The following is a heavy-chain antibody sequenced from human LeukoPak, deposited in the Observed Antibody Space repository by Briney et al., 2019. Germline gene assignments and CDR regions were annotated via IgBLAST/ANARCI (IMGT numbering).Heavy chain of an antibody. CDR3: ARERAHYIDCNGYWDFDP. CDR2: IKKNGTVL. J-gene: IGHJ5*02. D-gene: IGHD3-22*01. Sequence: GGSLRLACSTSGFTFTNYGMNWIRQAPGKGLEWVSSIKKNGTVLYNADAVKGRFTISRDNAKNSVFLEMSSLRVDDTAVYFCARERAHYIDCNGYWDFDPWGQATLVTVSS. CDR1: GFTFTNYG. V-gene: IGHV3-21*06.